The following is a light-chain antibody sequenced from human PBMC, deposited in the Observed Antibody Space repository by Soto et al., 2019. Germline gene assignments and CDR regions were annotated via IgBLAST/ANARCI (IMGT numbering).Light chain of an antibody. Sequence: QSVLTQPPSASGIPGQRVTISCSGSSSNIGSNTVNWYQQLPGTAPKLLIYSNNQRPSGVPDRFSGPKSGTSASLAISGLQSEDEADYYCAAWDDSLNGVYVFGTGTKVTVL. V-gene: IGLV1-44*01. CDR3: AAWDDSLNGVYV. CDR2: SNN. CDR1: SSNIGSNT. J-gene: IGLJ1*01.